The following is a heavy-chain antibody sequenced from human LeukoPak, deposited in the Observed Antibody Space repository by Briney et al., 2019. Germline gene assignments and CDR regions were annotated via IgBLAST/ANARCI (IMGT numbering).Heavy chain of an antibody. D-gene: IGHD5-12*01. J-gene: IGHJ4*02. V-gene: IGHV3-23*01. CDR1: GFSFSNYA. Sequence: GGSLRLSCVASGFSFSNYAMSWVRQAPGKGLEWVSLIVAGSGNKFYADSVKGRFTISRDKSKNTLYLQMSSLRAEDTAVYYCAKGGYDYVEIGYFDYWGQGALVTVSS. CDR3: AKGGYDYVEIGYFDY. CDR2: IVAGSGNK.